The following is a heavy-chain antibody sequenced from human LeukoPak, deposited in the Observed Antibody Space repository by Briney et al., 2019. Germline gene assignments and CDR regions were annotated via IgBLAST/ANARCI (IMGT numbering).Heavy chain of an antibody. V-gene: IGHV3-7*01. CDR1: GFIFSSYW. Sequence: PGGSLRLSCAASGFIFSSYWMSWVRQAPGKGLEWVANIKQDGSEIYYVDSVKGRFTISRDNAKNSLYLQMNSLRAEGTAVYYCAKKGLPDYWGQGTLVTVSS. CDR3: AKKGLPDY. J-gene: IGHJ4*02. CDR2: IKQDGSEI.